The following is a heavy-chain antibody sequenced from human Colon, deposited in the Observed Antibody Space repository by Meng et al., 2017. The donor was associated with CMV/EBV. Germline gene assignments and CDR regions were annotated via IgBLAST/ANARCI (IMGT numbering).Heavy chain of an antibody. Sequence: ADSEFSITDYDVNWVRQAPGKGLEWVAVISASGYYTFYAESVKGRFTIGRDISKNTVYLQTNSLRAEGTAVYFCAKAPTRRYYFDSWGQGSLVTVSS. CDR1: EFSITDYD. CDR2: ISASGYYT. CDR3: AKAPTRRYYFDS. J-gene: IGHJ4*02. D-gene: IGHD5-24*01. V-gene: IGHV3-23*01.